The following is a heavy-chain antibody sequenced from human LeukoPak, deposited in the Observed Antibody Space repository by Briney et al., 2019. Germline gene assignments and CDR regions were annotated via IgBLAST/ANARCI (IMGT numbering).Heavy chain of an antibody. CDR3: AREGDFNGSGRGDS. CDR1: GYTFTRFY. V-gene: IGHV1-2*02. D-gene: IGHD3-10*01. Sequence: ASVTVSCKTSGYTFTRFYIHWVRQAPGQGLEWMGWINPNTGGTNFAQKFQGRVTMTTDTSISTAYMDLRRLTSDDTAVYFCAREGDFNGSGRGDSWGQGTLVSVYS. CDR2: INPNTGGT. J-gene: IGHJ4*02.